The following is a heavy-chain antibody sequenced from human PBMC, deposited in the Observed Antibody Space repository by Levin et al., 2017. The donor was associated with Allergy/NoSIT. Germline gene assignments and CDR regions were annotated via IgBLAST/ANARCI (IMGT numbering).Heavy chain of an antibody. CDR3: AKDPTPPYTIGWSGPPYFDY. D-gene: IGHD6-19*01. J-gene: IGHJ4*02. CDR2: ISATWGST. Sequence: QLGESLKISCAASGFTFSSYAMSWVRQAPGKGLEWVSAISATWGSTYYADSVKGRFTISRDNSKNTLYLQLNTLRAEDTALYYCAKDPTPPYTIGWSGPPYFDYWGRGTLVTVSS. CDR1: GFTFSSYA. V-gene: IGHV3-23*01.